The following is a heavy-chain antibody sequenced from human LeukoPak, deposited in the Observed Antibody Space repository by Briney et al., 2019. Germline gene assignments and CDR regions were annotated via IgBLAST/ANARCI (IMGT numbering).Heavy chain of an antibody. V-gene: IGHV4-39*01. D-gene: IGHD6-13*01. CDR1: GGSVSGYTYY. CDR2: VYYNGDT. CDR3: ARHPRGSSWYGTFDY. Sequence: RPSETLSLTCTVSGGSVSGYTYYWAWIRQPPGKRLEWIGSVYYNGDTYYNPSLKSRVTLSIDTSKNQFSLKLSSVTAADTAVYYCARHPRGSSWYGTFDYWGQGTLVTVSS. J-gene: IGHJ4*02.